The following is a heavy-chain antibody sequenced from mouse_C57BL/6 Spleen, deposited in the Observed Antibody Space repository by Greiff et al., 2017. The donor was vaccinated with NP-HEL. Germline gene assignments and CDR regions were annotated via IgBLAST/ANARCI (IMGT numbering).Heavy chain of an antibody. J-gene: IGHJ2*01. D-gene: IGHD2-2*01. CDR2: IWSGGST. CDR3: ARNGGYDGGDYFDY. V-gene: IGHV2-2*01. CDR1: GFSLTSYG. Sequence: VQLQQSGPGLVQPSQSLSITCTVSGFSLTSYGVHWVRQSPGKGLEWLGVIWSGGSTDYNAAFISRLSISKDNSKSQVFFKMNSLQADYTAIYYCARNGGYDGGDYFDYWGQGTTLTVSS.